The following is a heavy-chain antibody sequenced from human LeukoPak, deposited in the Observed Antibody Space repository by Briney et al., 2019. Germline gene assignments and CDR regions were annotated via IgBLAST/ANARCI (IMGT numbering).Heavy chain of an antibody. V-gene: IGHV3-7*01. CDR1: GFTFSSYW. CDR3: ARQGGSFFSFSTFFDY. D-gene: IGHD1-26*01. Sequence: GGSLRLSCAASGFTFSSYWMSWVRQAPGKGLEWVANIKQDGSEKYYVDSVKGRFTVSRDNAKNSLYLQMNGLRAEDTAVYYCARQGGSFFSFSTFFDYWGQGTLVTVSS. CDR2: IKQDGSEK. J-gene: IGHJ4*02.